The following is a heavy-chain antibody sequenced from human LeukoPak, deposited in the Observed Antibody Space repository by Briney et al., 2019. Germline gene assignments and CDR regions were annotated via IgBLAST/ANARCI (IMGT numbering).Heavy chain of an antibody. CDR1: GFTFDDYG. CDR3: ANIEHYPDY. D-gene: IGHD2-15*01. Sequence: GGSLRLSCAASGFTFDDYGMSWVRQAPGKGLEWVSGINWNGGSTYYADSVKGRFTISRDNSKNTLYLQMNSLRAEDTAVYYCANIEHYPDYWGQGTLVTVSS. J-gene: IGHJ4*02. V-gene: IGHV3-20*04. CDR2: INWNGGST.